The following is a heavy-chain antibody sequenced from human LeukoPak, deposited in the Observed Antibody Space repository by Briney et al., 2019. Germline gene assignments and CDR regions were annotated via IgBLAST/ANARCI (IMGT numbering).Heavy chain of an antibody. D-gene: IGHD3/OR15-3a*01. CDR2: IRFDGTNK. CDR1: GFTFSDYG. CDR3: ARGDWVGY. V-gene: IGHV3-30*02. Sequence: GGSLRLSCAASGFTFSDYGMHWVRQAPGKGLEWVAFIRFDGTNKYYADSVRGRFTISRDNSKDTLYLQMGSLRAEDMAVYYCARGDWVGYWGQGTLVTVSS. J-gene: IGHJ4*02.